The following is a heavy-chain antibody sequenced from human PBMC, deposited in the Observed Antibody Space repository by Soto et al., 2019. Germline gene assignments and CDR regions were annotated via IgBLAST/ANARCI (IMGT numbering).Heavy chain of an antibody. CDR1: EGTFNSYA. Sequence: QAQVVQSGAEVRKPGSSVKLSCKASEGTFNSYAIAWVRQAPGQGLEWMGGIIPYYNTLNYAQKFQDRVTIIADDSTNTVYMELSSLRSYDTAVYFCASGASRWYPYFFDSWAQGSLVTVSS. CDR2: IIPYYNTL. CDR3: ASGASRWYPYFFDS. D-gene: IGHD6-13*01. V-gene: IGHV1-69*01. J-gene: IGHJ4*02.